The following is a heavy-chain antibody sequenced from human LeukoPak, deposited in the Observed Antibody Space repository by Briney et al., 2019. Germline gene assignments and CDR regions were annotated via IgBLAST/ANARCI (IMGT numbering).Heavy chain of an antibody. CDR1: GFTFSNYG. CDR2: ISYDGSNK. V-gene: IGHV3-30*03. D-gene: IGHD3-22*01. J-gene: IGHJ5*02. Sequence: GGSLRLSCAASGFTFSNYGMHWVRQAPGKGLEWVAVISYDGSNKYYADSVKGRFTISRDNAKNSLYLQMNSLRAEDTAVYYCARVQGYYDSSGYPWGQGTLVTVSS. CDR3: ARVQGYYDSSGYP.